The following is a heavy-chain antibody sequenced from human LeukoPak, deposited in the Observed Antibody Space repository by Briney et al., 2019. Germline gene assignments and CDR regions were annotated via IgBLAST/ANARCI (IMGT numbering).Heavy chain of an antibody. J-gene: IGHJ4*02. V-gene: IGHV1-8*01. CDR2: MNPNSGNT. Sequence: ASVKVSCTASVYTFTSCDINWVRQAPGQRLEWMGWMNPNSGNTGYGQSFQGRITMTRDISIGTAYMELSNLTSEDTAIYYCTRGSSGRRDNWGQGTLVTVSA. CDR3: TRGSSGRRDN. D-gene: IGHD6-19*01. CDR1: VYTFTSCD.